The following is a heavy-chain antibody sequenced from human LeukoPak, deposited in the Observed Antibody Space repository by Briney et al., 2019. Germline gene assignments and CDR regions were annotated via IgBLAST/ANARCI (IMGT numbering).Heavy chain of an antibody. J-gene: IGHJ2*01. CDR3: ARDEGTVPGDWYFDL. V-gene: IGHV1-69*05. CDR2: IIPIFGTA. CDR1: GGTFSSYA. Sequence: SVKVSCKASGGTFSSYAISWVRQAPGQGLEWMGGIIPIFGTANYAQKFQGRVTITTDESTSTAYMELSSLRSEDTAVYYCARDEGTVPGDWYFDLWGRGTLVTVSS. D-gene: IGHD4-17*01.